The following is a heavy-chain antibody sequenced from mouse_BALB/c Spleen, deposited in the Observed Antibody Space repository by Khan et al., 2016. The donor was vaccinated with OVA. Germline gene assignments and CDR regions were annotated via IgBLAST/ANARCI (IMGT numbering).Heavy chain of an antibody. V-gene: IGHV1-7*01. J-gene: IGHJ2*01. CDR1: GYTFSSYW. Sequence: QVQLQQSGAEQAKPGASVKMSCKTSGYTFSSYWMYWVKQRPGQGLEWIGYINPTSGYTEYNEKFKDKATLSADKSSSTAYMQLTSLTSEDSAVYYCARDRIDYWGQGTTLTVSS. CDR3: ARDRIDY. CDR2: INPTSGYT.